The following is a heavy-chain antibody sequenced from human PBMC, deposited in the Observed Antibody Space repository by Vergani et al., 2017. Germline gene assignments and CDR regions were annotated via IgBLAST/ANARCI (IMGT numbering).Heavy chain of an antibody. CDR1: GFTFSSYS. CDR3: ARWRAAAAIDY. D-gene: IGHD6-13*01. V-gene: IGHV3-21*01. Sequence: EVQLVESGGGLVKPGGSLRLSCAASGFTFSSYSMNWVRQAPGKGLEWVSSISSSSSYIYYADSVKGRFTISRDNAKNSLYLQMNSLRAEDTAVYYCARWRAAAAIDYWGQGTLVTVSS. J-gene: IGHJ4*02. CDR2: ISSSSSYI.